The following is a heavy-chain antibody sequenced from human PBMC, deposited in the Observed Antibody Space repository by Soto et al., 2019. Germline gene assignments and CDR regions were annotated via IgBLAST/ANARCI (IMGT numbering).Heavy chain of an antibody. CDR2: VNPSSGAT. V-gene: IGHV1-2*02. D-gene: IGHD5-12*01. Sequence: ASVKVSCKASGYTLDDYYLHWVRQVPGQGLAWLGWVNPSSGATQFAPRFQGRVSMTWTKSITTAYMELNGLRSDDTAVYFCAKTSMRGGYFAYDLDYWGQGTLVTVSS. CDR3: AKTSMRGGYFAYDLDY. J-gene: IGHJ4*02. CDR1: GYTLDDYY.